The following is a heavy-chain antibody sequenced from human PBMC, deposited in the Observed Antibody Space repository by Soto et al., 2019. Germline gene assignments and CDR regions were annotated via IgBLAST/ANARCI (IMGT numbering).Heavy chain of an antibody. Sequence: DVQLVESGGGLVQPGRSLRLSCAASGFTFDDYAMHWVRQAPGKGLEWVSGISWNSGSIGYADSVKGRFTISRDNSKNSLYLQMNSLRAEDTALYYCAIFRTVTTPFVYWGQGPLVTVSS. D-gene: IGHD4-17*01. J-gene: IGHJ4*02. CDR3: AIFRTVTTPFVY. CDR2: ISWNSGSI. V-gene: IGHV3-9*01. CDR1: GFTFDDYA.